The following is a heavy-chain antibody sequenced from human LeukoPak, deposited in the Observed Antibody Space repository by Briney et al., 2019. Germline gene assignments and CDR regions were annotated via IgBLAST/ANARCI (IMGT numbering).Heavy chain of an antibody. V-gene: IGHV4-34*01. Sequence: SETLPLTCAVYGGSFSGYYWSWIRQPPGKGLEWIGEINHSGSTNYNPSLKSRVTISVDTSKNQFSLKLSSVTAADTAVYYCARPLLSYSGSYYFDYWGQGTLVTVSS. D-gene: IGHD1-26*01. J-gene: IGHJ4*02. CDR1: GGSFSGYY. CDR3: ARPLLSYSGSYYFDY. CDR2: INHSGST.